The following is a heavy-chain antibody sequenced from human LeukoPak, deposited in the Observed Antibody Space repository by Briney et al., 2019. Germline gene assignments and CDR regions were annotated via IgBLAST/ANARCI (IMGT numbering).Heavy chain of an antibody. D-gene: IGHD3-10*01. V-gene: IGHV4-61*02. J-gene: IGHJ4*02. CDR3: ARGDYYGSGQFDY. CDR2: IYTSGST. Sequence: SETLSLTCTVSGGSISSGSYYWSWIRQPAGKGLEWIGRIYTSGSTNFNPSLKSRVTISVDTSKNQFSLKLSSVTAADTAVYYCARGDYYGSGQFDYWGQGTLVTVSS. CDR1: GGSISSGSYY.